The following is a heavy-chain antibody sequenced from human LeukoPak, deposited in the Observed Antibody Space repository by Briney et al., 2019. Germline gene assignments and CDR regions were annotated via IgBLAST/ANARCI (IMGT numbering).Heavy chain of an antibody. CDR3: AIWFGELNY. CDR1: GFIFSNSW. V-gene: IGHV3-7*01. D-gene: IGHD3-10*01. Sequence: GGSLRLSCAASGFIFSNSWTSWLRQVPGKGLEWVAHINGGGNDKYYVDSVKGRFTISRDNVQSSLYLQMNDLRAEDTAVYYCAIWFGELNYWGQGTLVTVSS. CDR2: INGGGNDK. J-gene: IGHJ4*02.